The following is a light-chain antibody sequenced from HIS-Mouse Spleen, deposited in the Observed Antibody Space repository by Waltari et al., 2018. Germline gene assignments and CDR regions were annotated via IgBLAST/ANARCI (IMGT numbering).Light chain of an antibody. Sequence: QSALTQPASVSGSPGQSITISCTGTSSAVGGSNYVSWYQQHPGKAPKLMIYDVSNRPSGVSNRFSGSKSGNTASLTISGLQAEDEADYYCSSYTSSSTLGVFGGGTKLTVL. CDR1: SSAVGGSNY. CDR3: SSYTSSSTLGV. CDR2: DVS. V-gene: IGLV2-14*03. J-gene: IGLJ2*01.